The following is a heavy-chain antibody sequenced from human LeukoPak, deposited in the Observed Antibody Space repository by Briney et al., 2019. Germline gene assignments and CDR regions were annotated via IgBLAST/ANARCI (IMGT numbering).Heavy chain of an antibody. D-gene: IGHD3-9*01. CDR3: AKDPTYSDILTGYNSGMDV. Sequence: GGSLRLSCAASGFTFSGYAMSWVRQAPGKGLEWVSAISGSGGSTYYADSVKGRFTISRDNCKNTLYLQMNSLRAEDTAVYYCAKDPTYSDILTGYNSGMDVWGQGTTVTVSS. J-gene: IGHJ6*02. CDR1: GFTFSGYA. V-gene: IGHV3-23*01. CDR2: ISGSGGST.